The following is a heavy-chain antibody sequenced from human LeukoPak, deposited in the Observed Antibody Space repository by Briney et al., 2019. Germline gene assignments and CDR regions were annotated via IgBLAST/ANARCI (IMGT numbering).Heavy chain of an antibody. D-gene: IGHD2-2*02. CDR2: IFHTGIT. CDR3: ARDLFPINWFES. CDR1: GGSVTKYY. Sequence: SETLSLTCTVSGGSVTKYYWHWIRQAPGKGLEWIGFIFHTGITNYNPSLKSRVTISVDTSKNQFSLKLTSVTAADTAVYFCARDLFPINWFESWGQGTLVAVSS. J-gene: IGHJ5*01. V-gene: IGHV4-59*02.